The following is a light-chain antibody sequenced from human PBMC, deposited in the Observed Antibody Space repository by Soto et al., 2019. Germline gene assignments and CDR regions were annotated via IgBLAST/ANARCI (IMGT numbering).Light chain of an antibody. CDR3: SSFTRSSTYV. CDR2: EVN. J-gene: IGLJ1*01. V-gene: IGLV2-14*01. Sequence: QSVLTQPASVSGSPGQSITISCTVTSSDVGAYNFVSWYQQYPGKAPKVMIYEVNNRPSGVSNRFSGSKSGNTASLTISGLQVEDEADYYCSSFTRSSTYVSGSGTKVTVL. CDR1: SSDVGAYNF.